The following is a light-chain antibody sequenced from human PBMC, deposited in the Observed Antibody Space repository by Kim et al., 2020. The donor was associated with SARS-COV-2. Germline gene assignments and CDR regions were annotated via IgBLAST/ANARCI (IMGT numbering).Light chain of an antibody. CDR1: SSNIGSNY. J-gene: IGLJ3*02. V-gene: IGLV1-47*01. CDR3: AAWDDSLGGWV. Sequence: ELTQPPSASGTPGQRVTISCSGSSSNIGSNYVYWYQQLPGTAPKLLIYRNNQRPSGVPDRFSGSKSGTSASLAISGLRSEDEADYYCAAWDDSLGGWVFGGGTQLTV. CDR2: RNN.